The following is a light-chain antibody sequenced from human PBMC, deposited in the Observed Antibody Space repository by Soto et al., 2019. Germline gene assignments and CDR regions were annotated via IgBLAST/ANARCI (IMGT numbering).Light chain of an antibody. CDR3: QQRSNWPWT. CDR2: DAS. V-gene: IGKV3-11*01. J-gene: IGKJ1*01. Sequence: EIVLTQSPATLSLSPGERATLSCRASQSVSSYLAWYQQKGGQAPRLLIFDASNRATGIPARFSGSGSGTDFTLTISSLEPEDFAVYYCQQRSNWPWTFGQGTKVEIK. CDR1: QSVSSY.